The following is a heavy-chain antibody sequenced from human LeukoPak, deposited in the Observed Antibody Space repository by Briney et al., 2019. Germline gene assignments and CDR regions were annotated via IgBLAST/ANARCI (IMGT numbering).Heavy chain of an antibody. CDR1: GGTFSSYA. Sequence: SVKVSCKASGGTFSSYAISWVRQAPGQGLEWMGGIIPIFGTANYAQKFQGRVTITTDESTSTANMELSSLRSEDTAVYYCARDSEAQTDAFDIWGQGTMVTVSS. V-gene: IGHV1-69*05. J-gene: IGHJ3*02. CDR3: ARDSEAQTDAFDI. CDR2: IIPIFGTA.